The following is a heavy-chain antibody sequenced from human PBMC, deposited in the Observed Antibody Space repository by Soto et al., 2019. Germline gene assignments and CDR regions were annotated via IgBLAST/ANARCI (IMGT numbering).Heavy chain of an antibody. CDR1: GPTLNNYG. Sequence: EVQLLESGGDLVQPGGSLRLSCAASGPTLNNYGMTWVRQAPGKGLEWVAAIRGGQGGTFYADSVRGRFIISRDDSKNTLSLQMNSLRVEDTAVYYCARGFSAGKGSPPDFWGQGSLVTVSS. J-gene: IGHJ4*02. CDR3: ARGFSAGKGSPPDF. D-gene: IGHD6-13*01. CDR2: IRGGQGGT. V-gene: IGHV3-23*01.